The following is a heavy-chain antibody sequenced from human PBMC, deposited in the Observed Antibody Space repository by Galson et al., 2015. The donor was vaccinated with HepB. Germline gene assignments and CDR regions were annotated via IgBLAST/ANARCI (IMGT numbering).Heavy chain of an antibody. J-gene: IGHJ3*02. D-gene: IGHD6-13*01. CDR2: IYSGDST. Sequence: SLRLSCAASGFTVSSNYMSWVRQAPGKGLEWVSVIYSGDSTYYAASVKGRFTISRDNSKNTLYLQMNSLRAEDTAVYYCARNQQPEDAFDIWGQGTMVTVSS. CDR1: GFTVSSNY. CDR3: ARNQQPEDAFDI. V-gene: IGHV3-66*01.